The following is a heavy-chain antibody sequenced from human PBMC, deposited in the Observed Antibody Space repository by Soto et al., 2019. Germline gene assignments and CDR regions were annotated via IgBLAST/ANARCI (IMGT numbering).Heavy chain of an antibody. Sequence: ASVKVSCKASGYTFTSYGISWVRQAPGQGLEWMGIINPSGGSTSYAQKFQGRVTMTRDTSTSTVYMELSSLRSEDTAVYYCARDFWSSSSFGCFWFDPWGQGTLVTV. D-gene: IGHD6-6*01. CDR2: INPSGGST. V-gene: IGHV1-46*01. CDR1: GYTFTSYG. J-gene: IGHJ5*02. CDR3: ARDFWSSSSFGCFWFDP.